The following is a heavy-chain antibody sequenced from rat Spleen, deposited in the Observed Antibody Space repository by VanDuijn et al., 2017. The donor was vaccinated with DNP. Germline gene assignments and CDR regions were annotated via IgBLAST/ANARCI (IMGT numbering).Heavy chain of an antibody. V-gene: IGHV5S14*01. CDR2: ISTGSGNT. J-gene: IGHJ2*01. CDR3: ARATHTTGIPFYFDY. D-gene: IGHD1-7*01. Sequence: EVQLVESGGGLVQPGRSLKLSCAASGFIFSDYNMAWVRQTPMKGLEWVASISTGSGNTYYRDSVKGRFTISRDNAKNTQYLQMDSLRSEDTATYYCARATHTTGIPFYFDYWGQGVMVTVSS. CDR1: GFIFSDYN.